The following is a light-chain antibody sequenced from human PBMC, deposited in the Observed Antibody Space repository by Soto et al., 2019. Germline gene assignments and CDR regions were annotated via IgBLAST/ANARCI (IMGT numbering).Light chain of an antibody. J-gene: IGKJ1*01. CDR1: QSVSKY. Sequence: EIGLTQSPGTLFLSPGERDTLSCRASQSVSKYLAWYQQKPGQAPRVLIYGASSRATGIPDRFSGSGSGTDFTLTISRVEPEDFAVYYGNQYGTSPWTRGQGTKVEIK. CDR2: GAS. CDR3: NQYGTSPWT. V-gene: IGKV3-20*01.